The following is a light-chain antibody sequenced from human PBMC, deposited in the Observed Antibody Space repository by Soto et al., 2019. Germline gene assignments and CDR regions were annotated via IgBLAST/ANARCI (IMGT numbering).Light chain of an antibody. J-gene: IGKJ3*01. CDR3: QHYGSSPFT. CDR1: QSVSSSY. Sequence: EIVLTQSPGTLSLSPGERATLSCRASQSVSSSYLAWYRQKPGQAPRLLIYGASTRATGIPDRFNGSGSGTDFTLTISRLEPEDFAVYYYQHYGSSPFTFGPGTKVDIK. CDR2: GAS. V-gene: IGKV3-20*01.